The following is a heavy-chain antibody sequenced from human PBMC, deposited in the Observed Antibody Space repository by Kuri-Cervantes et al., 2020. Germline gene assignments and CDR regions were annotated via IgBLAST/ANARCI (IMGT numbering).Heavy chain of an antibody. V-gene: IGHV3-66*01. CDR2: IYSGGST. D-gene: IGHD3-22*01. Sequence: GESLKISCAASGFTFSSYWMSWVRQAPGKGLEWVSVIYSGGSTYYADSVKGRFTISRDNSKNTLYLQMNSLRAEDTAVYYCARDNYDSSGYYYKDYWGQGTLVTVSS. CDR1: GFTFSSYW. J-gene: IGHJ4*02. CDR3: ARDNYDSSGYYYKDY.